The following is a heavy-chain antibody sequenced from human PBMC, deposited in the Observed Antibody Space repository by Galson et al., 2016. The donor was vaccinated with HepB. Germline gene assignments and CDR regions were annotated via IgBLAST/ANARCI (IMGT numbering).Heavy chain of an antibody. D-gene: IGHD4-23*01. V-gene: IGHV3-48*03. CDR2: ISSTSSTI. J-gene: IGHJ4*02. CDR3: ARAYGGNLMFEF. CDR1: GFSFSRRA. Sequence: SLRLSCAASGFSFSRRAMNWVRQAPGKGLEWLSYISSTSSTIYYAESVRGRFTVSRDNAKDSLFLQMSSLTAEDTGIYYCARAYGGNLMFEFWGQGALVTVSS.